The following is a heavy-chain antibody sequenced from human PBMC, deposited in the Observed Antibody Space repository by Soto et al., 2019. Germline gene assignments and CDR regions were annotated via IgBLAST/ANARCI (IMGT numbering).Heavy chain of an antibody. CDR2: IYSGGST. J-gene: IGHJ4*02. CDR1: GFTVSSNY. V-gene: IGHV3-66*01. CDR3: ARDIRFSSGVLVDY. D-gene: IGHD6-19*01. Sequence: EVQLVESGGGLVQPGGSLRLSCAASGFTVSSNYMSWVRQAPGKGLEWVSVIYSGGSTYYADSVKGRFTISRDNSKNTLYLQMNSLRAEDTAVYYCARDIRFSSGVLVDYWGQGTLVTVSS.